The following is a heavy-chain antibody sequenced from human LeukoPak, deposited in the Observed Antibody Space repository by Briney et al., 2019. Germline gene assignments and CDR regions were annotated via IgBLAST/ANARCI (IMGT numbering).Heavy chain of an antibody. Sequence: GGSLRLSCAASGFTFSSYAMHRVRQAPGKGLEWVAVISYDGSNKYYADSVKGRFTISRDNSKNTLYLQMNSLRAEDTAVYYCARSGSVGDFDYWGQGTLVTVSS. J-gene: IGHJ4*02. CDR2: ISYDGSNK. D-gene: IGHD1-26*01. CDR1: GFTFSSYA. V-gene: IGHV3-30*04. CDR3: ARSGSVGDFDY.